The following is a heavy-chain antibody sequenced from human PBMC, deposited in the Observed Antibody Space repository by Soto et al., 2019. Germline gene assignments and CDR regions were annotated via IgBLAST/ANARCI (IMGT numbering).Heavy chain of an antibody. CDR2: ISWDGGFT. CDR1: GFSFVDYA. CDR3: VKDEGVCKTISCEDAFDY. V-gene: IGHV3-9*01. D-gene: IGHD2-2*01. J-gene: IGHJ3*01. Sequence: EVQLAESGGGLVQPGRSLRLSCEASGFSFVDYAMHWVRQVPGQGLEWVSGISWDGGFTGYADSVKGRFTIARDNAKKALYPQMNRLGVEDTALYYCVKDEGVCKTISCEDAFDYWGQGTKVTVS.